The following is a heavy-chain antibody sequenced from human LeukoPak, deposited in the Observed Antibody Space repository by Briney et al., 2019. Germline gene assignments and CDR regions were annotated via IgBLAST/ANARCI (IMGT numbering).Heavy chain of an antibody. V-gene: IGHV4-39*07. CDR2: IYYSGST. CDR1: GGSISSSSYY. D-gene: IGHD1-14*01. J-gene: IGHJ4*02. CDR3: AREGSITFDY. Sequence: TSETLSLTCTVSGGSISSSSYYWGWIRQPPGKGLEWIGSIYYSGSTYHNPSLKSRVTISVDTSKNQFSLKLSSVTAADTAVYYCAREGSITFDYWGQGTLVTVSS.